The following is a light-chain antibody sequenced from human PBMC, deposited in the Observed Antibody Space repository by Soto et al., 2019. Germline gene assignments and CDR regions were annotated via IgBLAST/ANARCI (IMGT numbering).Light chain of an antibody. Sequence: EIVMTQSPATLSVSPGDRVTLSCRASQSVANNLAWYQQRPGQGPRLLIYGVSARAAGIPARFSGSGSGTEFTLTIRSLQSEDFALYYCQQYNNRPPWTFGQGTKVEIK. CDR3: QQYNNRPPWT. CDR2: GVS. CDR1: QSVANN. V-gene: IGKV3-15*01. J-gene: IGKJ1*01.